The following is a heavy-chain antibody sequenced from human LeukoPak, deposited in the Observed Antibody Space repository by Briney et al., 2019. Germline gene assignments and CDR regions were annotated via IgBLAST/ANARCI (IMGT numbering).Heavy chain of an antibody. Sequence: SETLSLTCTVFGDSVTGYFLNWVRQPPGKGLEWIGSIYYSGSTYYNPSLKSRVTISVDTSKNQFSVTLSSVTAADTAVYFCAREGGDPRWLDPWGQGTLVTVSS. CDR2: IYYSGST. CDR1: GDSVTGYF. V-gene: IGHV4-39*07. D-gene: IGHD6-25*01. CDR3: AREGGDPRWLDP. J-gene: IGHJ5*02.